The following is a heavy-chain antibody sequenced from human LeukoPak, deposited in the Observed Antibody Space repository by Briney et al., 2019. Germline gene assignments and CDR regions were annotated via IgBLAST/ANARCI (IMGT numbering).Heavy chain of an antibody. CDR3: ARTSTPRDGYNYGMDV. V-gene: IGHV3-30-3*01. Sequence: GRSLRLPCAASGFTFSSYAMHWVRQAPGKGLEWVAVISYDGSNKYYADSVKGRFTISRDNSKNTLYLQMNSLRAEDTAVYYCARTSTPRDGYNYGMDVWGQGTTVTVSS. D-gene: IGHD5-24*01. CDR2: ISYDGSNK. CDR1: GFTFSSYA. J-gene: IGHJ6*02.